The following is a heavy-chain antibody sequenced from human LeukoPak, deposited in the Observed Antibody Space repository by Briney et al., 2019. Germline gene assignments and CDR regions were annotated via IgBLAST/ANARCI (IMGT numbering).Heavy chain of an antibody. CDR1: GYTFSSYS. V-gene: IGHV3-21*01. Sequence: GGSLRLSCAASGYTFSSYSMNWVRQAPGKGLEWVSSISVRSNYIYYADSVRGRFRISRDDARDSLYQQMNSLRAEDTAVYYCVRLRRNSDTSGFYYYYDFWGQGTLVTVSS. CDR2: ISVRSNYI. CDR3: VRLRRNSDTSGFYYYYDF. D-gene: IGHD3-22*01. J-gene: IGHJ4*02.